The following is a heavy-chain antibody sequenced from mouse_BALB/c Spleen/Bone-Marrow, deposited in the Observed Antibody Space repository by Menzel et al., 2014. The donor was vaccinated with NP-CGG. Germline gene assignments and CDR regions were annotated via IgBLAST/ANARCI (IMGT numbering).Heavy chain of an antibody. J-gene: IGHJ3*01. Sequence: VQLQHSGAELVKPGASVKLSCTASGFNIKDTYMHWVKQRPEQGLEWIGRIDPASGNTKYDPKFQGKATITADTSSNTAYLQLSSLTSEDTAVYYCARNGNYGAWFAYWGQGTLVTVSA. CDR1: GFNIKDTY. V-gene: IGHV14-3*02. D-gene: IGHD2-1*01. CDR2: IDPASGNT. CDR3: ARNGNYGAWFAY.